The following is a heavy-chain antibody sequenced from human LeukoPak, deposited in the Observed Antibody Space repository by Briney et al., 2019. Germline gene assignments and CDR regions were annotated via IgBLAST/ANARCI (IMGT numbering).Heavy chain of an antibody. CDR1: GGSLSNYQ. V-gene: IGHV4-4*07. J-gene: IGHJ4*01. Sequence: SETLSLTCTVSGGSLSNYQLSWIRQSAGKGLEGIGRIYSTGSTNYNPSLKSRVTMSVDTSKNQFSLKLNSVTAADTAVYYCARMIIAGGGGXHTLIDY. D-gene: IGHD2-15*01. CDR3: ARMIIAGGGGXHTLIDY. CDR2: IYSTGST.